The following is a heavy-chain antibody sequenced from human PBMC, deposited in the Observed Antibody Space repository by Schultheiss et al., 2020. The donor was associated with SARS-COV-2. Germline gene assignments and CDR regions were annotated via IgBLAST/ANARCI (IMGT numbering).Heavy chain of an antibody. D-gene: IGHD3-22*01. CDR1: GFSVRSSH. J-gene: IGHJ4*02. CDR2: ISYDGSNK. V-gene: IGHV3-30*03. Sequence: GGSLRLSCAVSGFSVRSSHMSWDRQAPGKGLEWVAVISYDGSNKYYADSVKGRFTISRDNSENTLYLQMNNLRVEDTAVYYCVRDESYSESGGYYSAYWGQGTLVTVSS. CDR3: VRDESYSESGGYYSAY.